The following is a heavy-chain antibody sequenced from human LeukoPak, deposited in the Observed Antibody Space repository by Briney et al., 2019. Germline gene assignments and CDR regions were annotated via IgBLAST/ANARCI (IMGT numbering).Heavy chain of an antibody. D-gene: IGHD2-2*01. CDR2: INHSGST. V-gene: IGHV4-34*01. Sequence: PSETLSLTCAVYGGSFSGYYWSWIRQPPGKGLEWIGEINHSGSTNYNPSLKSRVTISVDTSKNQFSLKLSSVTAADTAVYYCASYVVVPAAMTSDRRNWFDPWGQGTLVTVSS. CDR1: GGSFSGYY. CDR3: ASYVVVPAAMTSDRRNWFDP. J-gene: IGHJ5*02.